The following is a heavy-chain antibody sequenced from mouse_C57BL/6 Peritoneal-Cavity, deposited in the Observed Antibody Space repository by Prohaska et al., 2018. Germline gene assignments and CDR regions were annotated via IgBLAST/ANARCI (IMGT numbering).Heavy chain of an antibody. D-gene: IGHD2-2*01. J-gene: IGHJ3*01. V-gene: IGHV1-52*01. CDR3: LVRGFAY. CDR1: GYTFTSYW. Sequence: QVQLQQPGAELVRPGTSVKLSCKASGYTFTSYWMHWVKQRPIQGLEWIGNIDPSDSETHYNQKFKDKATFTVDKSSSTAYMQLSSLTSEDSSVYYCLVRGFAYWGQGTLVTVSA. CDR2: IDPSDSET.